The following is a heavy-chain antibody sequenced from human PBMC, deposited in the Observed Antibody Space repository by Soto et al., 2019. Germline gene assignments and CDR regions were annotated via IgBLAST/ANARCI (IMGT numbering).Heavy chain of an antibody. CDR3: AATTIPVPGAYDY. D-gene: IGHD3-16*01. Sequence: EVQLLESGGGMVQPGGSLRLSCAASGFTFSGSAMGWVRQAPGKGLEWISVISGSGDDIRYADYVKGRFTISKDNSKNTLYLQTNNLRGEDTAEYFCAATTIPVPGAYDYWGQGTLVTVSS. V-gene: IGHV3-23*01. J-gene: IGHJ4*02. CDR1: GFTFSGSA. CDR2: ISGSGDDI.